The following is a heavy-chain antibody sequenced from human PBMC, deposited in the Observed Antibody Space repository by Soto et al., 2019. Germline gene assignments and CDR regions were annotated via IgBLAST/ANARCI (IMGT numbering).Heavy chain of an antibody. CDR3: ARGGVY. CDR1: GFTLSSHE. D-gene: IGHD2-8*01. J-gene: IGHJ4*02. V-gene: IGHV3-48*03. Sequence: PGGSLRLSCAASGFTLSSHEMNWVRQAPGKGLECISYISGSGNITYYADSVKGRFTISRDNAQKSLYLQMNSLRVEDTAVYYCARGGVYWGQGTLGTVSS. CDR2: ISGSGNIT.